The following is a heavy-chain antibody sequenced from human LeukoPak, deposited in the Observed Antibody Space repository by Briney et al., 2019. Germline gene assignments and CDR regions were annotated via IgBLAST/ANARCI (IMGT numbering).Heavy chain of an antibody. Sequence: GGALRLSCAASGFTFSDYYMSWLRQAPGKGLEWVSYISRSGSTIYYADSVKGSYTTSRDNAKNSLFLQMNSLRAEDTAVYSCASVLRYCSGGNCSPGGLGYMDVWGKGTTVTISS. CDR1: GFTFSDYY. J-gene: IGHJ6*03. CDR3: ASVLRYCSGGNCSPGGLGYMDV. CDR2: ISRSGSTI. D-gene: IGHD2-15*01. V-gene: IGHV3-11*01.